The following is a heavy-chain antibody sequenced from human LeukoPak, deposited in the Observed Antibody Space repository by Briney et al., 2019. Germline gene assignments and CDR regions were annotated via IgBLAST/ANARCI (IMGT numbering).Heavy chain of an antibody. V-gene: IGHV4-34*01. J-gene: IGHJ4*02. D-gene: IGHD2-15*01. Sequence: SETLSLTCAVYGGSLSGYYWSWIRQPPGKGLEWIGEINHSGSTNYNPSLKSRVTISVDTSKNQFSLKLSSVTAADTAVYYCARAKHCSGGSCYIIDYWGQGTLVTVSS. CDR3: ARAKHCSGGSCYIIDY. CDR1: GGSLSGYY. CDR2: INHSGST.